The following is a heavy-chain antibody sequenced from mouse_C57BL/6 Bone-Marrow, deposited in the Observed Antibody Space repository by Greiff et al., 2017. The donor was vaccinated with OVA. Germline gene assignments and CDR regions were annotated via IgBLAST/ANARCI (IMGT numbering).Heavy chain of an antibody. V-gene: IGHV1-4*01. J-gene: IGHJ3*01. CDR1: GYTFTSYT. CDR2: INPSSGDT. Sequence: VQLQQSGAELARPGASVKMSCKASGYTFTSYTMHWVKQRPGKGLEWIGYINPSSGDTKYNQKFKDKATLTAAKSSSTAYMQLSSLTSEDSAVYYCAIIYYGNYVFAYWGKGTLVTVSA. D-gene: IGHD2-1*01. CDR3: AIIYYGNYVFAY.